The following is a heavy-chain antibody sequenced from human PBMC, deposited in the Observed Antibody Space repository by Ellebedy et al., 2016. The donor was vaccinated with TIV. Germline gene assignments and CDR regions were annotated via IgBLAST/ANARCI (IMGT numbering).Heavy chain of an antibody. CDR2: IFGGGTT. CDR1: GFTVGTNY. CDR3: AREGGLGELLEGYFDS. Sequence: GESLKISCAASGFTVGTNYMNWIRQAPGKGLEWVSLIFGGGTTYYADSVKGRFTMSSDTSTNMVFLQINSLRAEDTAVYYCAREGGLGELLEGYFDSWGQGTLVTVSS. V-gene: IGHV3-66*01. J-gene: IGHJ4*02. D-gene: IGHD3-10*01.